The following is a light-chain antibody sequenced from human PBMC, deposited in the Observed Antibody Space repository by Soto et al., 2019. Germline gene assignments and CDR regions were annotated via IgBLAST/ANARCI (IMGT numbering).Light chain of an antibody. V-gene: IGLV2-8*01. J-gene: IGLJ1*01. CDR1: SSDVGGYDY. CDR3: RSYAGRTLYV. Sequence: SVLTQPPSASGSPGQSVTISCTGTSSDVGGYDYVSWYQQRPGKAPKLLIHEVTKRPSGVTDRFSGSKSGNTASLTVSGLQAEDEADYYCRSYAGRTLYVFGTGTKVNVL. CDR2: EVT.